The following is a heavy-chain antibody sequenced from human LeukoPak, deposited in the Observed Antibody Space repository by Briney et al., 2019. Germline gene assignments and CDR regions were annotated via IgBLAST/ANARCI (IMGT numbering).Heavy chain of an antibody. J-gene: IGHJ6*02. V-gene: IGHV3-23*01. CDR2: ISGSGGST. D-gene: IGHD3-10*01. CDR3: AKIPDYYGSVSMDV. Sequence: GGSLRLSCAASGFTFSSYAMGWVRQAPGKGLEWVSAISGSGGSTYYADSVKGRFTISRDNSKNTLYLQMNSLRAEDTAVYYCAKIPDYYGSVSMDVWGQGTTVTVSS. CDR1: GFTFSSYA.